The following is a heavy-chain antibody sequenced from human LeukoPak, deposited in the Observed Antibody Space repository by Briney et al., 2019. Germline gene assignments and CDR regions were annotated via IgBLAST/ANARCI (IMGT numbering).Heavy chain of an antibody. D-gene: IGHD2-2*02. Sequence: PGGSLGRSCTASGISFSNAWMSWVRQAPGRGLEWVGRIKGKTDGETTDYAVPVKGRFTISRDDSKNTVYLQMNSLKTEDTAVYYCTTDYGEYCSGTTCYKGSWGQGTLVTVSS. CDR2: IKGKTDGETT. CDR3: TTDYGEYCSGTTCYKGS. J-gene: IGHJ5*02. CDR1: GISFSNAW. V-gene: IGHV3-15*01.